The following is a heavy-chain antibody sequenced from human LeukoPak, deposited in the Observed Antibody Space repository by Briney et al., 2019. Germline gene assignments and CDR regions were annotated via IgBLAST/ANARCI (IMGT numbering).Heavy chain of an antibody. CDR2: ISGSGGST. Sequence: GGSLRLSCAASGFTFSSYALSWVRQAPGKGLEWVSAISGSGGSTYYADSVKGRFTISRDNSKNTLYLQMNSLRAEDTAVYYCAKGEYSSSWYGFDYWGQGTLVTVSS. CDR3: AKGEYSSSWYGFDY. V-gene: IGHV3-23*01. J-gene: IGHJ4*02. CDR1: GFTFSSYA. D-gene: IGHD6-13*01.